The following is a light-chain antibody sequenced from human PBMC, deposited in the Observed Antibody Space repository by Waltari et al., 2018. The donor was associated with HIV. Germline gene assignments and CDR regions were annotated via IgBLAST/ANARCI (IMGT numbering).Light chain of an antibody. CDR3: SSYAATTTIV. CDR1: NSDIGAYDY. Sequence: QSVLTQPASVSGSPGQSITISCTGTNSDIGAYDYVSWYQPHPGEAPKLLIYEVRIPSPGFCCRFAGSKSGHTPPMAISGLQAEEEAHYYCSSYAATTTIVFGGGTRLTVL. CDR2: EVR. J-gene: IGLJ3*02. V-gene: IGLV2-14*01.